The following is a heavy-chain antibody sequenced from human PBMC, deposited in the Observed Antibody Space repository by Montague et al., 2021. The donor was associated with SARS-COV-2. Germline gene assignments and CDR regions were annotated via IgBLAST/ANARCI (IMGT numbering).Heavy chain of an antibody. V-gene: IGHV4-39*01. CDR1: GASISSRSYY. Sequence: SETLSLTCTVSGASISSRSYYWGWIRQPPGKGLGWIGFKYYSGSTYYNPTLKSRVTISVDTSKNQFSLKLSSVTAADTAVYCCATLPSSTTIFGVVQGYYFDDWGQGTLVTVSS. CDR2: KYYSGST. CDR3: ATLPSSTTIFGVVQGYYFDD. J-gene: IGHJ4*02. D-gene: IGHD3-3*01.